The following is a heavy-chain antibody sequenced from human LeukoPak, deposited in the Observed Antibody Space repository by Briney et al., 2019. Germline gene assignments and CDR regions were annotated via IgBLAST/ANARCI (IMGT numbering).Heavy chain of an antibody. CDR2: INHSGST. V-gene: IGHV4-34*01. J-gene: IGHJ5*02. Sequence: SETLSLTCAVYGGSFSGYYWSWIRQPPGKGLEWIGEINHSGSTNYNPSLKRRVTISVDTSKNQFSLKLSSVTAADTAVYYCARGGRFLEWLKSPFDPWGQGTLVTVSS. D-gene: IGHD3-3*01. CDR3: ARGGRFLEWLKSPFDP. CDR1: GGSFSGYY.